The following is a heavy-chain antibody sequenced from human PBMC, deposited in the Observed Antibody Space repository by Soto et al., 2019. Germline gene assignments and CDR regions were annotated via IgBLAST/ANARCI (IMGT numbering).Heavy chain of an antibody. V-gene: IGHV4-30-4*01. CDR2: ISYSGTT. CDR3: AREGALLYGGNPDYYYTVGV. CDR1: GDSISSNNNY. J-gene: IGHJ6*02. Sequence: PSETLSLTCTVSGDSISSNNNYWSWIRQPPGEGLEWIGFISYSGTTSYSPSLKSRVAISLDTSKNQFSLSLSSVTAADTAVYYCAREGALLYGGNPDYYYTVGVWGQGTTVT. D-gene: IGHD4-17*01.